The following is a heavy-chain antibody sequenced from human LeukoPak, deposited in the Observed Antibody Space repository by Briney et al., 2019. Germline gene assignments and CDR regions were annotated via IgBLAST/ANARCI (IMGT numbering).Heavy chain of an antibody. J-gene: IGHJ4*02. CDR2: IRYDGSNK. CDR3: AKGTKLAVAANNYFDY. D-gene: IGHD2-15*01. V-gene: IGHV3-30*02. CDR1: GFTFSSYG. Sequence: GGSLRLSCAASGFTFSSYGMHWVRQAPGKGLEWVAFIRYDGSNKYYADSVKGRFTISRDNSKNTLYLQMNSLRAEDTAVYYCAKGTKLAVAANNYFDYWGQGTLLTVSS.